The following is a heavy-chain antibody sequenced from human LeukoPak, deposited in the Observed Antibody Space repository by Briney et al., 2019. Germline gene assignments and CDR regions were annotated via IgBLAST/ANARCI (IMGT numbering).Heavy chain of an antibody. CDR3: ARRGGYGGNSPFDY. Sequence: SVKVSCKASGGTYSSYAISWVRQAPGQGLEWMGGIIPIFGTANYAQKFQGRVTITADESTSTAYMELSSLRSEDTAVYYCARRGGYGGNSPFDYWGQGTLVTVSS. J-gene: IGHJ4*02. CDR1: GGTYSSYA. V-gene: IGHV1-69*13. CDR2: IIPIFGTA. D-gene: IGHD4-23*01.